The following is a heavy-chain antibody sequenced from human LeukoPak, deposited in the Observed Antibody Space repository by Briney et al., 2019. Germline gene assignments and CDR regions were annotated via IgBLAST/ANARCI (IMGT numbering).Heavy chain of an antibody. CDR3: ARARGYGSGSYYYFDY. CDR1: GFTFSSYS. D-gene: IGHD3-10*01. J-gene: IGHJ4*02. CDR2: ISSSSSYI. V-gene: IGHV3-21*01. Sequence: GGSLRLSCAASGFTFSSYSMNWVRQAPGKGLEWVSSISSSSSYIYYADSVKGRFTISRDNAKNSLYLQMNSLRAEDTAVYYCARARGYGSGSYYYFDYWGQGTLVTVSS.